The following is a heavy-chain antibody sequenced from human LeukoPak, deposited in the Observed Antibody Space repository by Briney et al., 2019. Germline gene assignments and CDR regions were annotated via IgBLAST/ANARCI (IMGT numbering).Heavy chain of an antibody. Sequence: GGSLRLSCAASGFTFSSYWMSWVRQAPGKGLEWVANIKQDGSEKYYADSVKGRFTISRDNAKNSLYLQMNSLRAEDTAVYYCAREAAGTAVAFDIWGQGTMVTVSS. CDR2: IKQDGSEK. J-gene: IGHJ3*02. D-gene: IGHD6-13*01. CDR3: AREAAGTAVAFDI. V-gene: IGHV3-7*01. CDR1: GFTFSSYW.